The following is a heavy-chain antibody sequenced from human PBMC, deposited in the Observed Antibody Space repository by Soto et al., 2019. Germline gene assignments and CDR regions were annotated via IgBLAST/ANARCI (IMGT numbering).Heavy chain of an antibody. D-gene: IGHD3-22*01. CDR2: LIPIFGTA. Sequence: QVQLVQSGAEVKKPGSSVKVSCKASGGTFSSYAISWVRQAPGQGLEWMGGLIPIFGTANYAQKFQGRVTITADESTSTAYMELSSLRSEDTAVYYCARDRGGGITMIVVVSPGAFDIWGQGTMVTVSS. J-gene: IGHJ3*02. CDR1: GGTFSSYA. CDR3: ARDRGGGITMIVVVSPGAFDI. V-gene: IGHV1-69*01.